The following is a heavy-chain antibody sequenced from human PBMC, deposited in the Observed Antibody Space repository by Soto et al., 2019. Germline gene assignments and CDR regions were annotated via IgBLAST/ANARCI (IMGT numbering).Heavy chain of an antibody. J-gene: IGHJ3*02. D-gene: IGHD1-1*01. CDR3: ARDREYNWHGDDAFDI. CDR2: TYYRSKWYN. V-gene: IGHV6-1*01. Sequence: SETLSLTCAMSRDSVSRNSDAWDWIRQSPSRGLEWLGRTYYRSKWYNDYAVSVKSRITINPDTSKNQFSLQLNSLTPEDTAVYCCARDREYNWHGDDAFDIWGQGTMVTV. CDR1: RDSVSRNSDA.